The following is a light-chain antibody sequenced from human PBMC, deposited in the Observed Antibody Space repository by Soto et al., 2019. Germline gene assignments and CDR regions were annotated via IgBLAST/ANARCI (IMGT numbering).Light chain of an antibody. Sequence: QSVLTQPPSVSEAPRQRVTISCSGSSSNIGNNAVNWYQQLPGKAPKLLIHYDDLLPSGVSDRFSGSKSGTSASLAISGLQSEDEAEYFCFSFTTTSTHVFGTGTKVTV. V-gene: IGLV1-36*01. J-gene: IGLJ1*01. CDR3: FSFTTTSTHV. CDR2: YDD. CDR1: SSNIGNNA.